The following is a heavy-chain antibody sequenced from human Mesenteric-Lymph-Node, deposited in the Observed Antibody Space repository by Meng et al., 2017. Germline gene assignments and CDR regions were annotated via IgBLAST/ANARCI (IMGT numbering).Heavy chain of an antibody. J-gene: IGHJ4*02. CDR1: GYSISSGYY. Sequence: SETLSLTCAVSGYSISSGYYWGWIRQSPGKGLEWIASIFHSGTTYYNSSLKSRVTISVDTSKNQFSLKLTSVTAADTAVYYCARTRYYSSSGYYEFGYWGQGTLVTVSS. CDR3: ARTRYYSSSGYYEFGY. D-gene: IGHD3-22*01. V-gene: IGHV4-38-2*01. CDR2: IFHSGTT.